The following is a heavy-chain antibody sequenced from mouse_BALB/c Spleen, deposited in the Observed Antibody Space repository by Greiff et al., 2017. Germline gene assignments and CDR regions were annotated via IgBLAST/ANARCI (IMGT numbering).Heavy chain of an antibody. CDR1: GYSITSDYA. CDR3: ARGGRGPFDY. J-gene: IGHJ2*01. V-gene: IGHV3-2*02. CDR2: ISYSGST. Sequence: EVQGVESGPGLVKPSQSLSLTCTVTGYSITSDYAWNWIRQFPGNKLEWMGYISYSGSTSYNPSLKSRISITRDTSKNQFFLQLNSVTTEDTATYYCARGGRGPFDYWGQGTTLTVSS.